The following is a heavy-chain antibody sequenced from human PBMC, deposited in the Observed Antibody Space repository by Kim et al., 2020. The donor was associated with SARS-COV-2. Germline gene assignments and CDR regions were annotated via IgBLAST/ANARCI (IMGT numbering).Heavy chain of an antibody. CDR3: ARWAGYCSGGSCANWFDP. Sequence: SETLSLTCAVYGGSFSGYYWSWIRQPPGKGLEWIGEINHSGSTNYNPSLKSRVTISVDTSKNQSSLKLSSVTAADTAVYYCARWAGYCSGGSCANWFDPWGQGTLVTVSS. J-gene: IGHJ5*02. CDR2: INHSGST. V-gene: IGHV4-34*01. CDR1: GGSFSGYY. D-gene: IGHD2-15*01.